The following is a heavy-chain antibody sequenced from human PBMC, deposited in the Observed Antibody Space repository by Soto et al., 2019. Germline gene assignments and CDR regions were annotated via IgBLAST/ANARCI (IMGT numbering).Heavy chain of an antibody. D-gene: IGHD2-2*01. Sequence: ASVKVSCKASGGTFSSYTVTWVRQATGQGLEWMGWMNPNSGNTGYAQKFQGRVTMTRNTSISTAYMELSSLRSEDTAVYYCARYPPGYCSSTSCYHPARFDIWGQGTMVTLSS. J-gene: IGHJ3*02. CDR2: MNPNSGNT. V-gene: IGHV1-8*02. CDR3: ARYPPGYCSSTSCYHPARFDI. CDR1: GGTFSSYT.